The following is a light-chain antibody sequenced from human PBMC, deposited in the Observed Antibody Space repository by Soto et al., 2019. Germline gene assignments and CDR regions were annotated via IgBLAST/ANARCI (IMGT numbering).Light chain of an antibody. V-gene: IGLV1-51*01. Sequence: QSVFTQPPSVSAAPGQSVTISCSGTSSNIGNNYVSWYQQLPGTAPKLLIYDNNNRPSGIPDRFSGSKSGTSATLGITGLQTGDEADYYCGTWDNSLSSGVFGGGTQLTVL. CDR1: SSNIGNNY. J-gene: IGLJ3*02. CDR2: DNN. CDR3: GTWDNSLSSGV.